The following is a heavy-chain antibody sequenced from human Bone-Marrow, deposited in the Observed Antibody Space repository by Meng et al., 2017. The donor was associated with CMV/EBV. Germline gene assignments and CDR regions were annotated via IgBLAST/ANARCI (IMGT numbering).Heavy chain of an antibody. CDR1: GFTFSSYA. CDR2: ISSSGSTI. D-gene: IGHD1-26*01. CDR3: AGPLGSSSPLDY. Sequence: GGSLRLSCAASGFTFSSYAMHWVRQAPGKGLEWVSYISSSGSTIYYADSVKGRFTISRDNAKNSLYLQMNSLRAEDTAVYYCAGPLGSSSPLDYWGQGTLVTVSS. J-gene: IGHJ4*02. V-gene: IGHV3-48*03.